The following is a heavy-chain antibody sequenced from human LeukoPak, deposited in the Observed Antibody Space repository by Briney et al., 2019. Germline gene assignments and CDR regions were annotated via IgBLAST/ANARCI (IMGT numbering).Heavy chain of an antibody. CDR2: IYYSGST. D-gene: IGHD3-3*01. V-gene: IGHV4-59*01. CDR3: ARDSGYYDFWSGYFPLYYYYGMDV. Sequence: PSETLSLTCTVSGGSISSCYWSWIRQPPGKGLEWIGYIYYSGSTNYNPSLKSRVTISVDTSKNQFSLKLSSVTAADTAVYYCARDSGYYDFWSGYFPLYYYYGMDVWGQGTTVTVSS. CDR1: GGSISSCY. J-gene: IGHJ6*02.